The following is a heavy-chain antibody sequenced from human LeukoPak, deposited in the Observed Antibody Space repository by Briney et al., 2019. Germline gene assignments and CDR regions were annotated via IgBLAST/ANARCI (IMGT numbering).Heavy chain of an antibody. CDR1: GGSFSGYY. CDR2: INHSGST. J-gene: IGHJ6*02. CDR3: ARDQGADIVVVPALAWPFGRSYYYYGMDV. D-gene: IGHD2-2*01. Sequence: SETLSLTCAVYGGSFSGYYWSWIRQPPGKGLEWIGEINHSGSTNYNPSLKSRVTISVDTSKNQFSLKLSSVTAADTAVYYCARDQGADIVVVPALAWPFGRSYYYYGMDVWGQGTTVTVSS. V-gene: IGHV4-34*01.